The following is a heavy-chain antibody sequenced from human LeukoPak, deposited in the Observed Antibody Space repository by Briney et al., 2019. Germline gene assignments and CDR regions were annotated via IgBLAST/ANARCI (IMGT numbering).Heavy chain of an antibody. D-gene: IGHD4-23*01. J-gene: IGHJ4*02. CDR3: ARDGSVVTLPFGY. CDR1: GFTFSRYS. Sequence: GGSLRLSCAASGFTFSRYSMNWVRQAPGKGLEWVSSISSSSSYIYYADSVKGRFTMSRDNAKNSLYLQMNSLRAEDTAVYYCARDGSVVTLPFGYWGQGNLVTVSP. CDR2: ISSSSSYI. V-gene: IGHV3-21*01.